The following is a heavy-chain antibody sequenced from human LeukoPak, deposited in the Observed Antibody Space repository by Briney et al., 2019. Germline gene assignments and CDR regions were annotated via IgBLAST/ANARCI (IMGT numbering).Heavy chain of an antibody. CDR1: GGSFSGYY. Sequence: PSETLSLTCVVYGGSFSGYYWSWIRPPAGKGLEWIGEINYSESTNYNPSLKSRVTISVDTSKNQFSLKLSSVTAADTAVYFCARGTYGYYMDVWGKGTTVTVSS. V-gene: IGHV4-34*01. CDR3: ARGTYGYYMDV. CDR2: INYSEST. D-gene: IGHD4-17*01. J-gene: IGHJ6*03.